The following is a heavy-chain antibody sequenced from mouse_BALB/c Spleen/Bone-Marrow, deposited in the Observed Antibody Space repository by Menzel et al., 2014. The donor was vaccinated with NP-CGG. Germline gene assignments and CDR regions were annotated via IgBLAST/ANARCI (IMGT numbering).Heavy chain of an antibody. D-gene: IGHD2-1*01. Sequence: LQQPGSERVRPGASVKLSCKASGYTFTSYWMHWVKQRHGQGLEWIGNIYPGSGSTNYDEKFKSKGTLTVDTSSSTAYMHLSSLTSEDSAVYYCTRGDGNYWYFDVWGAGTTVTVSS. CDR2: IYPGSGST. V-gene: IGHV1S22*01. CDR1: GYTFTSYW. CDR3: TRGDGNYWYFDV. J-gene: IGHJ1*01.